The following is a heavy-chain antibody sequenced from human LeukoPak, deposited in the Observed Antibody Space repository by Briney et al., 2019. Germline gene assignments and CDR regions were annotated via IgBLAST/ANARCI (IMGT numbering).Heavy chain of an antibody. CDR1: GFTFNNYW. V-gene: IGHV3-74*01. J-gene: IGHJ5*02. Sequence: GGSLRLSCAASGFTFNNYWMHWVRQAPGKGLLWVSRINTDGSSTSYADSVKGRFTITRDNAKNMVYLQMNSLRAEDTAVYYCARENFDPWGQGTQVTVSS. CDR2: INTDGSST. CDR3: ARENFDP.